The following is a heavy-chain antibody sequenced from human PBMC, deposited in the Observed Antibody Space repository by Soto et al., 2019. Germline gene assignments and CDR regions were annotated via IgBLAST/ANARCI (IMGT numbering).Heavy chain of an antibody. D-gene: IGHD4-17*01. CDR1: GGSISSYY. V-gene: IGHV4-59*01. J-gene: IGHJ5*02. CDR2: IYYSGST. Sequence: SETLSLTCTVSGGSISSYYWSWIRQPPGKGLEWIGYIYYSGSTNYNPSLKSRVTISVDTSKNQFSLKLSSVTAADTAVYYCARDLHDYGGNSWFDPWGQGTLVTVSS. CDR3: ARDLHDYGGNSWFDP.